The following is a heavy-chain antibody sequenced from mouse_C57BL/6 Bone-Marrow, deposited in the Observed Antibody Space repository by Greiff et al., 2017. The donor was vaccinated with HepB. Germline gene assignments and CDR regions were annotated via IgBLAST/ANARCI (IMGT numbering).Heavy chain of an antibody. CDR2: ISSGSSTI. Sequence: EVMLVESGGGLVKPGGSLKLSCAASGFTFSDYGMHWVRQAPEKGLEWVAYISSGSSTIYYADTVKGRFTISRDNAKNTLFLQMTSLRSEDTAMYYCARGGYPTFDYWGQGTTLTVSS. D-gene: IGHD1-1*01. CDR1: GFTFSDYG. CDR3: ARGGYPTFDY. V-gene: IGHV5-17*01. J-gene: IGHJ2*01.